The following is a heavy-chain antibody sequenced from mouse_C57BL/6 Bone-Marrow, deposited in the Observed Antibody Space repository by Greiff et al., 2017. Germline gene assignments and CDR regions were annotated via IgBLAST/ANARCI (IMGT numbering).Heavy chain of an antibody. V-gene: IGHV1-7*01. Sequence: VQLQQSGAELAKPGASVKLSCKASGYTFTSYWMHWVKQRPGQGLEWIGYINPSSGYTKYNQKFKDKATLTADKSSRTAYMQLSSLTYEDSAVYYCARWATVVASDFDYWGQGTTRTVSS. D-gene: IGHD1-1*01. J-gene: IGHJ2*01. CDR1: GYTFTSYW. CDR2: INPSSGYT. CDR3: ARWATVVASDFDY.